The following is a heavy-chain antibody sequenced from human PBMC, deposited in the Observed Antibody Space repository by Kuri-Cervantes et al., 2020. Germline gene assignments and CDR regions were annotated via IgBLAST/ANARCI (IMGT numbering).Heavy chain of an antibody. CDR2: ISSSSSTI. Sequence: GESLKISCAASGFTFSSYSMNWVRQAPGKGLEWVSYISSSSSTIYYADSVKGRFTISRDNAKNSLYLQMNSLRAEDTAVYYCARALVTSRKYYDILTGYYIPSDYYYYMDVWGKGTTVTVSS. V-gene: IGHV3-48*01. CDR1: GFTFSSYS. J-gene: IGHJ6*03. D-gene: IGHD3-9*01. CDR3: ARALVTSRKYYDILTGYYIPSDYYYYMDV.